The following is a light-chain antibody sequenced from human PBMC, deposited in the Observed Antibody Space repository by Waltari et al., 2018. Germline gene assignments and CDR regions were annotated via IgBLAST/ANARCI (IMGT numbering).Light chain of an antibody. Sequence: DIQMTQSPSSLSASVGDRVTFTCRASQDIKKSLVWYQQKPGKAPRLLLFGASRLENGVPSRFSGSGSGTNYTFTISSLQPDDFAIYYCQQDYSIPPYTFGQGTKLEIK. J-gene: IGKJ2*01. CDR2: GAS. V-gene: IGKV1-NL1*01. CDR1: QDIKKS. CDR3: QQDYSIPPYT.